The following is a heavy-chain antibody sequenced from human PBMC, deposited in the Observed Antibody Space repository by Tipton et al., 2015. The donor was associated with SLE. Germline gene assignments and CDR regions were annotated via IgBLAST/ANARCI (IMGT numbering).Heavy chain of an antibody. CDR3: ARTVTSFDY. CDR1: GFTSSNFW. J-gene: IGHJ4*02. Sequence: SLRLSCVVSGFTSSNFWMHWIRQTPGKGLEWVSRINNDGSNTNYADSVKGRFTISKDNAKNTVYLQMNSLRDGDTAVYYCARTVTSFDYWGQGTLVTVSS. V-gene: IGHV3-74*01. D-gene: IGHD2-21*02. CDR2: INNDGSNT.